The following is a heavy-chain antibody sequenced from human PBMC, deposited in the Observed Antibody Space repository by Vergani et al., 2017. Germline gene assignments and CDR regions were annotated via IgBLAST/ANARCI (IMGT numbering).Heavy chain of an antibody. D-gene: IGHD2-2*01. CDR1: GYTFTGYY. V-gene: IGHV1-2*06. J-gene: IGHJ3*02. CDR3: AGESYQLLSISAFDI. Sequence: QVQLVQSGAEVKKPGASVKVSCKASGYTFTGYYMHWVRQAPGQGLEWMGRINPNSGGTNYAQKFQGRVTITANKSTSTAYMELSSLRSEDTAVYYCAGESYQLLSISAFDIWGQGTMVTVSS. CDR2: INPNSGGT.